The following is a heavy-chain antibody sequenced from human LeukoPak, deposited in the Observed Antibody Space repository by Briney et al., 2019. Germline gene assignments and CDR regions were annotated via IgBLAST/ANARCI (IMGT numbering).Heavy chain of an antibody. CDR2: IYYSGST. V-gene: IGHV4-59*01. CDR1: GGSITSYY. CDR3: ARRSSSWKNWFDP. D-gene: IGHD6-13*01. J-gene: IGHJ5*02. Sequence: PSETLSLTCTVSGGSITSYYWSWIRQPPGKGLEWIGDIYYSGSTNYNPSLKSRVTMSVDMSKNQFSLKLSSVTAADTAVYYCARRSSSWKNWFDPWGQGTLVTVSS.